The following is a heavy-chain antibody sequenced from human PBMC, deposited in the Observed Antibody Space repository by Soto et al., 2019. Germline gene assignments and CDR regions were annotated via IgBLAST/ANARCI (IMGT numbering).Heavy chain of an antibody. CDR3: ARVITSGWGVNWCDP. D-gene: IGHD6-25*01. CDR1: GDSIRSYY. Sequence: QVQLQESGPGLVKPSETLSLTCSVSGDSIRSYYWSWIRQPPGKGLEWIGYIYYCGSTNYNPSLKSPVTISVDTSKNRFSLRLSCVTAADTAVYYCARVITSGWGVNWCDPWGQGTLVTVSS. CDR2: IYYCGST. J-gene: IGHJ5*02. V-gene: IGHV4-59*01.